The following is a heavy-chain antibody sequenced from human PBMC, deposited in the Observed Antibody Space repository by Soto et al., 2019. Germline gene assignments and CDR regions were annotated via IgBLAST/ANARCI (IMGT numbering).Heavy chain of an antibody. CDR2: VSYDGSKK. V-gene: IGHV3-30*18. CDR3: AKGRSSWYFDL. Sequence: QVQLVESGGGVVQPGRSLRLTCAASGFTFSSYDMHWFRQAPGKGLEWVAVVSYDGSKKYYADSVKGRFSISRDNSKNTLYLQMNSLGAEDTAVYYCAKGRSSWYFDLWGRGTLVTVSS. J-gene: IGHJ2*01. CDR1: GFTFSSYD.